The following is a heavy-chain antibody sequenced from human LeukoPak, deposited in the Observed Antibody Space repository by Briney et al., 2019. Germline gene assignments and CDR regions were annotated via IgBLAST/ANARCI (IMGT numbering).Heavy chain of an antibody. D-gene: IGHD6-13*01. CDR1: GFTFSSYA. J-gene: IGHJ4*02. V-gene: IGHV3-23*01. CDR3: AKRDPSNSWFFDF. CDR2: TTDNGGNT. Sequence: GGSLRLSRAASGFTFSSYAMSWVRQAPGKGLEWVSATTDNGGNTYYADSVKGRFTISRDNSKNTLYLQMNSLRAEDTAVYYCAKRDPSNSWFFDFWGQGTLVTVSS.